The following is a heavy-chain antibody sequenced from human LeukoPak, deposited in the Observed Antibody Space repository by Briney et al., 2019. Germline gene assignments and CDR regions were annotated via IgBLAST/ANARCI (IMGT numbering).Heavy chain of an antibody. D-gene: IGHD2-15*01. J-gene: IGHJ4*02. CDR1: GFTFSTCG. CDR3: ARAPCSGNSCYSVDY. Sequence: GGSLRLSCAASGFTFSTCGMHWVRRAPGKGLEWVAVIWYDGSNKYYADSVKGRFTISRDNSKNTLYLQMNSLRAEDTAVYYCARAPCSGNSCYSVDYWGQGTLVTVSS. V-gene: IGHV3-33*01. CDR2: IWYDGSNK.